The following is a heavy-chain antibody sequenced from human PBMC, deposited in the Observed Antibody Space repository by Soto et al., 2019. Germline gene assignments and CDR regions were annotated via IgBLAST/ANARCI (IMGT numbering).Heavy chain of an antibody. D-gene: IGHD1-26*01. CDR2: MSARSSRT. J-gene: IGHJ4*02. CDR1: GFAFSTYD. CDR3: AKDYGELAFDY. V-gene: IGHV3-23*01. Sequence: EVQLLESGGGLAQPGGSLRLSCVGSGFAFSTYDMTWVRQAPGQGLEWVSGMSARSSRTYYADSVKGRFTISRDNSKNTLYLQMSSLRVEDTAVYYCAKDYGELAFDYWCQGTQVTVSS.